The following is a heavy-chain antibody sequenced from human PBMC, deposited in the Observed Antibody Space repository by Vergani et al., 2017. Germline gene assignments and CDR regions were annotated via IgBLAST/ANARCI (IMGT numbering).Heavy chain of an antibody. Sequence: QVQLVQSGAEVKKPGASVKVSCKASGYTFTGYYMHWVRQAPGQGLEWMGWINPNSGGTNYAQKFQGRVTLTRDTSISTSYMELSRLRSDDTAVYYCARDRGAAAGTHYYYSYMDVWGKGTTVTVSS. CDR2: INPNSGGT. CDR3: ARDRGAAAGTHYYYSYMDV. D-gene: IGHD6-13*01. CDR1: GYTFTGYY. J-gene: IGHJ6*03. V-gene: IGHV1-2*02.